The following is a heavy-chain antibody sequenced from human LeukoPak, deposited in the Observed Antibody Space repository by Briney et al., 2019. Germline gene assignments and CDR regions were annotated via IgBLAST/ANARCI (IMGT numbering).Heavy chain of an antibody. CDR1: GFTFSSYG. V-gene: IGHV3-30*18. CDR3: AKDYYDSSGYYFNYGMDV. Sequence: PGRSLRLSCAASGFTFSSYGMHWVRQAPGKGLEWVAVISNDGSNKYYADSVKGRFTVSRDNSKNTLYPQMNSLRAEDTAVYYCAKDYYDSSGYYFNYGMDVWGQGTTVTVSS. CDR2: ISNDGSNK. J-gene: IGHJ6*02. D-gene: IGHD3-22*01.